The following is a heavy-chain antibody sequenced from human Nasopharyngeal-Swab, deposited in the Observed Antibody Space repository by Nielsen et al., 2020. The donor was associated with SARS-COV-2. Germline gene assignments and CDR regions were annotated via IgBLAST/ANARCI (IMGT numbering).Heavy chain of an antibody. D-gene: IGHD6-13*01. Sequence: SLKISCAASGFTFDDYAMHWVRQAPGKGLEWVSGISWNSGSIGYADSVKGRFTISRDNAKNSLYLQMNSLRAEDTAVYYCARGSAAAGRLFDYWGQGTLVTVSS. CDR3: ARGSAAAGRLFDY. J-gene: IGHJ4*02. CDR1: GFTFDDYA. V-gene: IGHV3-9*01. CDR2: ISWNSGSI.